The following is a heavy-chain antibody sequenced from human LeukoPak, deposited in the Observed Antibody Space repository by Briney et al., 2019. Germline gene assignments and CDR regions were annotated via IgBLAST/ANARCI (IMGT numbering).Heavy chain of an antibody. CDR2: ISYDGSNK. Sequence: PGGSLRLSCAASGFTFSSYGMHWVRQAPGKGLEWVAVISYDGSNKYYADSVKGRFTISRDNSKNTLYLQMNSLRGEDTAVYYCAKEWGHFGTHFDYCGQGSLVTVSS. V-gene: IGHV3-30*18. D-gene: IGHD3-16*01. CDR3: AKEWGHFGTHFDY. J-gene: IGHJ4*02. CDR1: GFTFSSYG.